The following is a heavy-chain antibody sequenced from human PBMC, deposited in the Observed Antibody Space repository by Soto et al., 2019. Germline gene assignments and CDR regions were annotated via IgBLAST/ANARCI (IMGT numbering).Heavy chain of an antibody. CDR3: ASHDPGARFDP. D-gene: IGHD1-1*01. CDR2: INPNNGAT. Sequence: QVQLVQSGAEVKKPGASVKVSCKAPRYIFTAYFTHWVRQAPGEGLEWMGWINPNNGATHYGLSFQGRVTMTRDTSISTAYMELSSLRSDDTAVYYCASHDPGARFDPWGQGTLVIVSS. CDR1: RYIFTAYF. J-gene: IGHJ5*02. V-gene: IGHV1-2*02.